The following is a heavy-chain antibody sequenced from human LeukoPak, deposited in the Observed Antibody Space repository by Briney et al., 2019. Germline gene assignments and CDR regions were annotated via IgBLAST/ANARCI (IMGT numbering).Heavy chain of an antibody. CDR3: ARGAYYDILTGYYSEFDY. CDR2: IYYSGST. J-gene: IGHJ4*02. CDR1: GGSISSYY. Sequence: PSETLSLTCTVSGGSISSYYWSWIRQPPGKGLEWIGYIYYSGSTNYNPSLKSRVTISVDTSKNQFSLKLSSVTAADTAVYYCARGAYYDILTGYYSEFDYWGQGTLVTVSS. D-gene: IGHD3-9*01. V-gene: IGHV4-59*01.